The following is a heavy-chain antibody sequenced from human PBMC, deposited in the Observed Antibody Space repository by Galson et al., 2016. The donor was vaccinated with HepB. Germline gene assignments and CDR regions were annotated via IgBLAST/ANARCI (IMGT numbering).Heavy chain of an antibody. V-gene: IGHV4-30-2*01. D-gene: IGHD6-13*01. CDR2: IYYSWAT. CDR1: GGFLSSGAYS. J-gene: IGHJ4*02. Sequence: TLSLTCTVSGGFLSSGAYSWNWIRQPPGKGLERIGYIYYSWATYYNPSLKNRVALSVDTSKNQFSLQLNSLTSADTAVYYCASLSPAIAAAIWGQGILVTVSS. CDR3: ASLSPAIAAAI.